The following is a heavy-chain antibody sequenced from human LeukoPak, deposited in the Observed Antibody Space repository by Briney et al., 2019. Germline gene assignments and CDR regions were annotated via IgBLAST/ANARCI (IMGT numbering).Heavy chain of an antibody. CDR1: GFTFSSYA. J-gene: IGHJ4*02. Sequence: GGSLRLSCAASGFTFSSYAMHWVRQAPGKGLEWLAVISYDGSNKYYADSVKGRFTISRDNSKNTLYLQMNSLRAEDTAVYYCARELQYSSGLDYWGQGTLVTVSS. V-gene: IGHV3-30-3*01. CDR2: ISYDGSNK. CDR3: ARELQYSSGLDY. D-gene: IGHD6-19*01.